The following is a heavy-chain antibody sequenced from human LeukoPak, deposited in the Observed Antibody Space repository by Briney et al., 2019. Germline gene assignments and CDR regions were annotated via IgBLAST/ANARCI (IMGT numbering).Heavy chain of an antibody. Sequence: GGSLRLSCAASGFTFSSYAMHWVRQAPGKGLEWVAVISYDGSNKYYADSVKGRFTISRDNSKNTLYLQMNSLRAEDTAVYYCARHIWTTVTTHAFDYWGQGTLVTVSS. V-gene: IGHV3-30-3*01. CDR1: GFTFSSYA. CDR2: ISYDGSNK. J-gene: IGHJ4*02. D-gene: IGHD4-17*01. CDR3: ARHIWTTVTTHAFDY.